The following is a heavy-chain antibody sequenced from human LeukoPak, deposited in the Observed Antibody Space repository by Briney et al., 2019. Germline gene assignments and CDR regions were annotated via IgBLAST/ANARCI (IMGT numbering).Heavy chain of an antibody. CDR3: ARTVPAANDAFDI. CDR1: GYTFTSYY. D-gene: IGHD2-2*01. V-gene: IGHV1-46*01. Sequence: ASVKVSCKASGYTFTSYYMHWVRQAPGQGLEWMGIINPSGGSTSYAQKFQGRVTITRSTSISTAYMELSSLRSEDTAVYYCARTVPAANDAFDIWGQGTMVTVSS. CDR2: INPSGGST. J-gene: IGHJ3*02.